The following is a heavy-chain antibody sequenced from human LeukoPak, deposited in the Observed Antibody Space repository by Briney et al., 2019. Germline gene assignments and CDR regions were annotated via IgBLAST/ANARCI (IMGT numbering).Heavy chain of an antibody. CDR2: IYYSGST. D-gene: IGHD6-13*01. CDR3: ARHSSRSWSFDY. CDR1: GDSISSRDYY. J-gene: IGHJ4*02. V-gene: IGHV4-30-4*08. Sequence: PSQTLSLTCSVSGDSISSRDYYWSWIRQPPGKGLEWIGYIYYSGSTSYNPSLKSRVTISVDTSKNQFSLKLSSVTAADTAVYYCARHSSRSWSFDYWGQGTLVTVSS.